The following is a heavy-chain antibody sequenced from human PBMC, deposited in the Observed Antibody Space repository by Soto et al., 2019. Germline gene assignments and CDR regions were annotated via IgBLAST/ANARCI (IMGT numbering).Heavy chain of an antibody. CDR1: GFTFSNYV. CDR2: INIVGGNT. Sequence: PGGSLRLSCAASGFTFSNYVMSWVRQAPGKALEWVSSINIVGGNTNYADSVRGRFTMSRDDSKNTVFLQMNSLRAEDTAIYYCTKNYYFDSWGQGTLVTVSS. V-gene: IGHV3-23*01. J-gene: IGHJ4*02. CDR3: TKNYYFDS.